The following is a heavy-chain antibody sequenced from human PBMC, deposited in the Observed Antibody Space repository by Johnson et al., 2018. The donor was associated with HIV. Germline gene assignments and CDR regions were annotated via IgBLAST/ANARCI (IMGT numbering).Heavy chain of an antibody. CDR3: ARGDYNFWSGYDAFDI. V-gene: IGHV3-7*04. CDR1: GFTFSSYW. J-gene: IGHJ3*02. D-gene: IGHD3-3*01. CDR2: IKQDGSEK. Sequence: VQLVESGGGLVQPGRSLRLSCAASGFTFSSYWMSWVRQAPGKGLEWVANIKQDGSEKYYVDSVKGRFTISRDNAKNSLYLQMNSMRVEDTAVYYCARGDYNFWSGYDAFDIWGQGTMVIVSS.